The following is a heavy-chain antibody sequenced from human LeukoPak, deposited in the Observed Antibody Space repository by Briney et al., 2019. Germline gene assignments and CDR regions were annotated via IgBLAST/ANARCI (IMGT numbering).Heavy chain of an antibody. Sequence: ASVKVSCKASGYTFTGYYMHWVRQAPGQGLEWMGRINPNSGGTNYAQNLQGRVTMTTDTSASTAYMELRSLSSDDTAVYYCARASASPTNSNSYYFETTKKNAFDFWGQGTMVTVSS. D-gene: IGHD3-22*01. CDR2: INPNSGGT. J-gene: IGHJ3*01. CDR1: GYTFTGYY. V-gene: IGHV1-2*06. CDR3: ARASASPTNSNSYYFETTKKNAFDF.